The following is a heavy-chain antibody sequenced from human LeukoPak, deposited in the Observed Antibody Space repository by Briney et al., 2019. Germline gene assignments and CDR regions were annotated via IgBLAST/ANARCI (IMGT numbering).Heavy chain of an antibody. J-gene: IGHJ6*02. CDR3: ARDKRERDYGDYPGYYYYGMDV. D-gene: IGHD4-17*01. CDR2: IYYSGST. CDR1: GGSISSSSYY. V-gene: IGHV4-39*07. Sequence: SETLSLTCTVSGGSISSSSYYWGWIRQPPGKGLEWIGSIYYSGSTYYNPSLKSRVTISVDTSKNQFSLKLSSVTAADTAVYYCARDKRERDYGDYPGYYYYGMDVWGQGTTVTVSS.